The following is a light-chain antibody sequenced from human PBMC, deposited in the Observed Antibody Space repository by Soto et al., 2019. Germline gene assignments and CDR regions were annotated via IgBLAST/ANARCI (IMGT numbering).Light chain of an antibody. CDR3: SSYTTTNTWV. CDR2: EVT. CDR1: SSDIGGYNY. Sequence: ALTQPASVSGSPGQSITISCTGTSSDIGGYNYVSWFQQHPGKAPKLIIYEVTNRPSGVSNRFSGSKSGNTASLTISGLQAEDEADFYCSSYTTTNTWVFGGGTKLTVL. V-gene: IGLV2-14*01. J-gene: IGLJ3*02.